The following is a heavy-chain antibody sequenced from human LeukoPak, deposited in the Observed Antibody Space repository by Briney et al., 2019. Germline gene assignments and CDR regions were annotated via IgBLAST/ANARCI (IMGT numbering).Heavy chain of an antibody. J-gene: IGHJ4*02. V-gene: IGHV3-53*01. D-gene: IGHD4/OR15-4a*01. CDR1: GFTVSGDY. Sequence: GGSLRLSCEASGFTVSGDYMSWVRQAPGKGLEWVSVIYADFDNTDYADSVKGRFTISRDNSKNTLYLQMNSLRVDDTATYYCARALNRHIGAFEYWGQGALVTVSS. CDR2: IYADFDNT. CDR3: ARALNRHIGAFEY.